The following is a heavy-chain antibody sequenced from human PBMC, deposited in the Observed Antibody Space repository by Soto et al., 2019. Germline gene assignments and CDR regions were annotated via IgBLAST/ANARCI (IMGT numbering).Heavy chain of an antibody. CDR1: GDSIGRFY. J-gene: IGHJ6*02. CDR2: VYSTGGV. D-gene: IGHD1-26*01. V-gene: IGHV4-4*07. CDR3: ARDLSGTGLDI. Sequence: QLQLHESGPGLVKPSETLSFTCNVSGDSIGRFYWSWIRQSAGKGLEWIGRVYSTGGVTYNPALKGRVTISLDRSNNHVSLEMNSVTAADTAVYFCARDLSGTGLDIWGRGTRVSVSS.